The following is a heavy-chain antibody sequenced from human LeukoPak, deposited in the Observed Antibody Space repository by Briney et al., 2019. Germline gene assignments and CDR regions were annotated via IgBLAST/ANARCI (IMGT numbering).Heavy chain of an antibody. CDR2: IDTEGIT. V-gene: IGHV3-74*03. CDR3: VREGNNGGDFS. Sequence: GGSLRLSCAASGFTFSNHWMHWVRQAPGKGLMWVSRIDTEGITKYADSVKGRFTISRDNARNTLYLQMNSLTAEDTAVYYCVREGNNGGDFSWGQGTLVTASS. J-gene: IGHJ4*02. CDR1: GFTFSNHW. D-gene: IGHD3-16*01.